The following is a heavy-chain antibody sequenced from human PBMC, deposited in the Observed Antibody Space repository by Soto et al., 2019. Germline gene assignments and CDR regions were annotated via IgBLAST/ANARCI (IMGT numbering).Heavy chain of an antibody. CDR2: INPATGAA. D-gene: IGHD3-3*01. CDR3: AGGGGVGVAGSAAFDM. Sequence: QLHLVQSGAVVKKPGASVTVSCSASGYPVTAYYMHWVRQAPGRGLEWMGGINPATGAAKYTQTFQGRVTVTRDTYTSTVFMDPRGLTSGDTAVFYGAGGGGVGVAGSAAFDMWGQGTLVTVSS. J-gene: IGHJ3*02. V-gene: IGHV1-2*02. CDR1: GYPVTAYY.